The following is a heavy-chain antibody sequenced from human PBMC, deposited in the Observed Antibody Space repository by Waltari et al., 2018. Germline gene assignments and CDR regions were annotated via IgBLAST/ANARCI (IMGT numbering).Heavy chain of an antibody. Sequence: EVQLVASGGGLVQPVGSLRLSCADSAFDLSTFWMHWGRQAPGKGLVWVSRINSDDVTTSYADSVKGRFTISRDNGRNTVYLKMNDLRVDDTAVYYCTRGGSRGFDHWGQGTLVTVSS. J-gene: IGHJ4*02. D-gene: IGHD3-16*01. CDR1: AFDLSTFW. V-gene: IGHV3-74*01. CDR2: INSDDVTT. CDR3: TRGGSRGFDH.